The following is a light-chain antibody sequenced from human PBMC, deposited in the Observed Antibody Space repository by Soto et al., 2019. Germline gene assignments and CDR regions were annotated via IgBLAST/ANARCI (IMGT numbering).Light chain of an antibody. J-gene: IGKJ2*01. CDR1: QRINSE. Sequence: EIVMTQSPATLSLSPGERASLSCMASQRINSELACYQQKPGQPPSLLIYGASTRATGVPARFTGSESGSDFTLTISGLQSEDFAVYYCQQGHNSPLTFGQGTRLEI. CDR3: QQGHNSPLT. CDR2: GAS. V-gene: IGKV3-15*01.